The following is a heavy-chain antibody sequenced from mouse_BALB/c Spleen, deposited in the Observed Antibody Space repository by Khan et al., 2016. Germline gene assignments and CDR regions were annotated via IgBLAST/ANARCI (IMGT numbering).Heavy chain of an antibody. CDR3: AREGLRRGFAY. CDR1: GFTFSNYY. Sequence: EVELVESGGGLVKPGGSLNLSCAASGFTFSNYYMHWVRQTPEKGLEWVAPISDGGSYTYYPDIVTGRFTISRDSAKNTLLPQRSILKSEDTAMYYCAREGLRRGFAYWGQGTLVTVSA. V-gene: IGHV5-4*02. CDR2: ISDGGSYT. D-gene: IGHD2-4*01. J-gene: IGHJ3*01.